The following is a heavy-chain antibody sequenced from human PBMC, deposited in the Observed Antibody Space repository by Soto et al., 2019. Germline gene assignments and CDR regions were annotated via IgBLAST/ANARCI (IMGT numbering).Heavy chain of an antibody. Sequence: QLQLQESGPGLVKPSETLSLTCTVSGGSISSSSYYWGWIRQPPGKGLEWIGYIYYSGSPYYNPSLKRRITISVDTSKNQFSLKLNAVTAADTAVYYCATSNWFDPWGQGTLVTVSS. V-gene: IGHV4-39*01. J-gene: IGHJ5*02. CDR3: ATSNWFDP. CDR1: GGSISSSSYY. CDR2: IYYSGSP.